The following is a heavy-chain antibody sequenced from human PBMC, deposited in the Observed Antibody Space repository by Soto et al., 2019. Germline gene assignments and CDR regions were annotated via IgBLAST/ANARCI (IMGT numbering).Heavy chain of an antibody. J-gene: IGHJ5*02. D-gene: IGHD3-3*01. CDR1: GFSLSTSGVG. V-gene: IGHV2-5*02. Sequence: QITLKESGPPLVKPTQTLTLTCTFSGFSLSTSGVGVGWIRQPPGKALEWLALIYWDDDKRYSPSLKSRLTITKDTSKNQVVLTMTNMDPVDTATYYCAHRPFAGVWSGYYLATNNWFDPWGQGTLVTVSS. CDR2: IYWDDDK. CDR3: AHRPFAGVWSGYYLATNNWFDP.